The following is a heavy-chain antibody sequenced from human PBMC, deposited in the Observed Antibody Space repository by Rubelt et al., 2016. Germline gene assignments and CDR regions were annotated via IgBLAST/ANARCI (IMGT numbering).Heavy chain of an antibody. D-gene: IGHD1-26*01. J-gene: IGHJ5*02. CDR2: IYYSGRT. CDR3: ARVRPAAEWELRP. V-gene: IGHV4-59*12. Sequence: QVQLQESGPGLVEPSETLSLTCTVSGGSISSYYWSWIRQPPGKGLEWMGYIYYSGRTNYNPSLKIRCTISVYTSKNQFSLELSSGTAADTAVYYWARVRPAAEWELRPCGQGTLVTVSS. CDR1: GGSISSYY.